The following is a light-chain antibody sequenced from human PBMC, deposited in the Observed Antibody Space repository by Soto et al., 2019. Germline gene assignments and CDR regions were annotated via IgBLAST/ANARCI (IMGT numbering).Light chain of an antibody. V-gene: IGLV2-14*01. Sequence: QSVLTQPASVSGSPGQSITISCTGTSSDVGGYNSVSWYQQHPGKAPKLVIYDVSNRPSGVSNRFSGSKSGNTASLTISGLQAEDEADYYCSSYTSSSTLYVFGTGTKLTVL. CDR3: SSYTSSSTLYV. CDR1: SSDVGGYNS. CDR2: DVS. J-gene: IGLJ1*01.